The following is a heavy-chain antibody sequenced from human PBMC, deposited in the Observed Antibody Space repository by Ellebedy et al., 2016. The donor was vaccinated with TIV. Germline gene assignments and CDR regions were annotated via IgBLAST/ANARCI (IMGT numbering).Heavy chain of an antibody. CDR1: GGSFSDDY. J-gene: IGHJ3*02. D-gene: IGHD2-21*01. CDR3: ATFVTRVPVFDAFDI. V-gene: IGHV4-4*07. CDR2: TYASGST. Sequence: SETLSLTCIVSGGSFSDDYWHWVRQPAGKGLQWIGRTYASGSTEYNPSLESRVTMSIDTSKNQFSLKVSSVTAADTAVYYCATFVTRVPVFDAFDIWGQGTMVTVSS.